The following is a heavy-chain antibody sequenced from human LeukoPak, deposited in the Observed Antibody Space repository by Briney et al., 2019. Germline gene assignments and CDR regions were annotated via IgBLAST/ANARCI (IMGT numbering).Heavy chain of an antibody. D-gene: IGHD6-13*01. CDR3: AAQSGQPQADYYYYYYGMDV. Sequence: PGGSLRLSCAASGFTFSSYAMSWVRQAPGKGLEWVSAISGSGGSTYYADSVRGRFTISRDNSKNTLYLQMNSLRAEDTAVYYCAAQSGQPQADYYYYYYGMDVWGQGTTVTVSS. J-gene: IGHJ6*02. V-gene: IGHV3-23*01. CDR1: GFTFSSYA. CDR2: ISGSGGST.